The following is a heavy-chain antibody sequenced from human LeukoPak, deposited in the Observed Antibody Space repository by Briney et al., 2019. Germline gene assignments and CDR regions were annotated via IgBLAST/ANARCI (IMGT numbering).Heavy chain of an antibody. CDR3: ARLLTKKPGFDP. CDR1: GGSFSGYY. Sequence: PSETLSLTCAVYGGSFSGYYWSWIRQPPGKGLEWIGEINHSGSTNYNPSLKSRVTISVDTSKNQFSLKLSSVTAADTGVYSCARLLTKKPGFDPWGQGTLVTVSS. V-gene: IGHV4-34*01. J-gene: IGHJ5*02. D-gene: IGHD1/OR15-1a*01. CDR2: INHSGST.